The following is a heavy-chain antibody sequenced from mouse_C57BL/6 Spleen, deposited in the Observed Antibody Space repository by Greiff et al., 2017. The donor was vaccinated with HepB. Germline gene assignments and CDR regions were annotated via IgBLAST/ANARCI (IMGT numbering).Heavy chain of an antibody. CDR3: ARRGYGSSPLYAMDY. Sequence: VQLQQPGAELVKPGASVKLSCKASGYTFTSYWMQWVKQRPGQGLEWIGEIDPSDSYTNYNQKFKGKATLTVDTSSSTAYMQLSSLTSEDSAVYYCARRGYGSSPLYAMDYWGQGTSVTVSS. CDR1: GYTFTSYW. V-gene: IGHV1-50*01. J-gene: IGHJ4*01. D-gene: IGHD1-1*01. CDR2: IDPSDSYT.